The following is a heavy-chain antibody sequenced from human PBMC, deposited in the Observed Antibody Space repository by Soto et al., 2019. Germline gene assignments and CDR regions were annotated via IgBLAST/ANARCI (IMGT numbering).Heavy chain of an antibody. Sequence: QVQLVQSGAEVKKPGSSVKVSCKASGGTFSSYAISWVRQAPGQGLEWMGGIIPIFGTANYAQKFQGRVTITADESTSTAYMELSSLRSEDTAVYYCARDNGAAVAGRGGNSYYYYYGMDVWGQGTTVTVSS. CDR2: IIPIFGTA. D-gene: IGHD6-19*01. CDR3: ARDNGAAVAGRGGNSYYYYYGMDV. J-gene: IGHJ6*02. V-gene: IGHV1-69*12. CDR1: GGTFSSYA.